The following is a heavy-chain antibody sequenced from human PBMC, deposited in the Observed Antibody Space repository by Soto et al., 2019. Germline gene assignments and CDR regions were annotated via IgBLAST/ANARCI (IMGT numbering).Heavy chain of an antibody. CDR2: INWNGGST. CDR3: ARSVFQYGDFGY. V-gene: IGHV3-20*04. J-gene: IGHJ4*02. D-gene: IGHD4-17*01. CDR1: GFTLEDYG. Sequence: GGSMRLFCAASGFTLEDYGMSWVRQAPGKGLEWVSGINWNGGSTGYADSVKGRFTISRDNAKNSLYLQMNSLRAEDTALYYCARSVFQYGDFGYWGQGTLVTVSS.